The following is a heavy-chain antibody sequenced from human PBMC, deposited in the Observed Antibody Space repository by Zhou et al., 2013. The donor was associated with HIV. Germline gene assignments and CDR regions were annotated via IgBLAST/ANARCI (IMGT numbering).Heavy chain of an antibody. CDR1: GGTFSSYA. CDR3: ARDKWPANIVATRTEYFQH. Sequence: QVQLVQSGAEVKKPGSSVKVSCKASGGTFSSYAISWVRQAPGQGLEWMGRIIPILGIANYAQKFQGRVTITADKSTSTAYMELSSLRSEDTAVYYCARDKWPANIVATRTEYFQHWGQGTLVTVSS. D-gene: IGHD5-12*01. J-gene: IGHJ1*01. CDR2: IIPILGIA. V-gene: IGHV1-69*04.